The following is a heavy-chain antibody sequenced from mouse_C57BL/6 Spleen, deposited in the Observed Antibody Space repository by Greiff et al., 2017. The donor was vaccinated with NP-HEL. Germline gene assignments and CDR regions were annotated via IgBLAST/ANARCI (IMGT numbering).Heavy chain of an antibody. CDR2: IYPGDGDT. V-gene: IGHV1-82*01. CDR1: GYAFSSSW. Sequence: VQLQQSGPELVKPGASVKISCKASGYAFSSSWMNWVKQRPGKGLEWIGRIYPGDGDTNYNGKFKGKATLTADKSSSTAYMQLSSLTSADSAVYFCAIGRAYYSNYDYAMDYWGQGTSVTVSS. J-gene: IGHJ4*01. D-gene: IGHD2-5*01. CDR3: AIGRAYYSNYDYAMDY.